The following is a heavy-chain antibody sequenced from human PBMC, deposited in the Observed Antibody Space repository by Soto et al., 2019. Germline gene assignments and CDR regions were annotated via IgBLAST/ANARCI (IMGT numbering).Heavy chain of an antibody. CDR1: GFTFSSYA. CDR3: ARDHCSGSSCYSAEGFDY. CDR2: ISYDGSNK. J-gene: IGHJ4*02. D-gene: IGHD2-15*01. Sequence: QVQLVESGGGVVQPGRSLRLSCAASGFTFSSYAMHWVRQAPGKGLEWVAVISYDGSNKYYADSVKGRFTISRDNSKNTRFRQMNSLRAEDTAVYYCARDHCSGSSCYSAEGFDYWGQGTLVTVSS. V-gene: IGHV3-30-3*01.